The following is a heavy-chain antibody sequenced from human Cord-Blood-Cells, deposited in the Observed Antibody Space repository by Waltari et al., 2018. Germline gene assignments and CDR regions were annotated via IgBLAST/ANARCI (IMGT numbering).Heavy chain of an antibody. Sequence: QVQLQQWGAGLLKPSETLSLTCAVYGGSFSGYYWSWIRQPPGKGLEWIGEINRSGSTNYSPSRRSLVTKSVDTSKNQFALKLGSVTAADTAVYYCASLWGGVGSDAFDIWGQGTMVTVSS. CDR2: INRSGST. D-gene: IGHD2-15*01. J-gene: IGHJ3*02. CDR3: ASLWGGVGSDAFDI. V-gene: IGHV4-34*01. CDR1: GGSFSGYY.